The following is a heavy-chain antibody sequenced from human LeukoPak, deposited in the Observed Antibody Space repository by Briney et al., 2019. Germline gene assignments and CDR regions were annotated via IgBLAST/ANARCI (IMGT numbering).Heavy chain of an antibody. D-gene: IGHD3-22*01. CDR1: GFTFSSYA. CDR3: ARVTYYYDSSGYYFFDY. J-gene: IGHJ4*02. CDR2: FSGSGGST. Sequence: GGSLRLSCAASGFTFSSYAMSWVRQAPGKGLEWVSTFSGSGGSTHYADTVKGRFTISRDNSKNTLYLQMNSLRAEDTAVYYCARVTYYYDSSGYYFFDYWGQGTLVTVSS. V-gene: IGHV3-23*01.